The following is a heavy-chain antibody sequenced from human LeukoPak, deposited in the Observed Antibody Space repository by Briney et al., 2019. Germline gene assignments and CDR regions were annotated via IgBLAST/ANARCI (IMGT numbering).Heavy chain of an antibody. CDR3: ACQQSPVLRYFDWLLPFDY. D-gene: IGHD3-9*01. Sequence: PSETLSLTCTVSGGSISSYYWSWIRQPPGKGLEWIGYIYYSGSTNYNPSLKSRVTISVDTSKNQFSLKLSSVTAADTAVYYCACQQSPVLRYFDWLLPFDYWGQGTLVTVSS. CDR2: IYYSGST. J-gene: IGHJ4*02. V-gene: IGHV4-59*08. CDR1: GGSISSYY.